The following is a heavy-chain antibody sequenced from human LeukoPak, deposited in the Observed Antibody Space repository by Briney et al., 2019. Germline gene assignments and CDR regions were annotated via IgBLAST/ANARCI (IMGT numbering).Heavy chain of an antibody. CDR1: GFTFSSYS. J-gene: IGHJ4*02. D-gene: IGHD2-2*01. Sequence: GGPLRLSCAASGFTFSSYSMNWVRQAPGKGLEWVSSISSSSSYIYYADSVKGRFTISRDNAKNSLYLQMNSLRAEDTAVYYCARDQYRGSTSRGDYWGQGTLVTVSS. CDR2: ISSSSSYI. CDR3: ARDQYRGSTSRGDY. V-gene: IGHV3-21*01.